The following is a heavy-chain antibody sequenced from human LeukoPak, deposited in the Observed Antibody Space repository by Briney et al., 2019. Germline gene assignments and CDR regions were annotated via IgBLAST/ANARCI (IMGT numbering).Heavy chain of an antibody. J-gene: IGHJ4*02. CDR1: GYSFASYW. CDR2: IDPSDSYT. CDR3: AIRSGAVVEYYFDY. Sequence: PGESLKISCKGSGYSFASYWISWVRKMPGKGLEWMGRIDPSDSYTNYSPSFQGHVTISADKSISTAYLQWSSLKASDTAMYYCAIRSGAVVEYYFDYWGQGTLVTVSS. D-gene: IGHD6-19*01. V-gene: IGHV5-10-1*01.